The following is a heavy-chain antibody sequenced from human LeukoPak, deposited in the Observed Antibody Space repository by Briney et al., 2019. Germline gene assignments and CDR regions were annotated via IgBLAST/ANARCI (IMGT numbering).Heavy chain of an antibody. CDR1: GGSISSHY. CDR3: ARQLGRDAFDI. J-gene: IGHJ3*02. CDR2: IYYSGST. D-gene: IGHD6-6*01. Sequence: SETLSLTCTVSGGSISSHYWSWIRQPPGKGLKWIGYIYYSGSTNYNPSLKSRVTISVDTSKNQFSLKLSSVTAADTAVYYCARQLGRDAFDIWGQGTMVTVSS. V-gene: IGHV4-59*11.